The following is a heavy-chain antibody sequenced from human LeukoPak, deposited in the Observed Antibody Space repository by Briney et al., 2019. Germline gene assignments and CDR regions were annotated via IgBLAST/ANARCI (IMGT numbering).Heavy chain of an antibody. CDR3: VGRTSWYDAFDI. J-gene: IGHJ3*02. D-gene: IGHD2-2*01. CDR1: GFTVSSNY. Sequence: PGGSLRLSCAASGFTVSSNYMSWVRQAPGKGLEWVSVIYSGGSTYYADSVKGRFTISRDNAKNSLYLQMNRLRAEDTAVYYCVGRTSWYDAFDIWGQGTMVTVSS. V-gene: IGHV3-53*01. CDR2: IYSGGST.